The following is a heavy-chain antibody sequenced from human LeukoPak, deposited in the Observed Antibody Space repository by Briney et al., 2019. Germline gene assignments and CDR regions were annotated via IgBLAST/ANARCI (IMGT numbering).Heavy chain of an antibody. V-gene: IGHV3-48*03. CDR3: ARDKAVVAAHFDY. Sequence: GGSLRLSCAASGFTFSSYEMNWVRQAPGKGLEWVSYISSSGSTIYYADSVKGRFTISRDDAKNSLYLQMNSLRAEDTAVYYCARDKAVVAAHFDYWGQGTLVTVSS. J-gene: IGHJ4*02. CDR1: GFTFSSYE. CDR2: ISSSGSTI. D-gene: IGHD2-15*01.